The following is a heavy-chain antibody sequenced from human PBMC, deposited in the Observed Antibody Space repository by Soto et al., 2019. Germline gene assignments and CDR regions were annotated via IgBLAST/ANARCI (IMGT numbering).Heavy chain of an antibody. Sequence: PSETLSLTCTVSGGSISSRSYYWGWIRQPPGKGLEWIGSIYHSGNAYYNPSLKSRVAVSVDTSKNQFSLKVTSVTATDTAVYYCARHKDTSSRYLLPDFWGQGTLVTVSS. CDR3: ARHKDTSSRYLLPDF. CDR2: IYHSGNA. V-gene: IGHV4-39*01. J-gene: IGHJ4*02. CDR1: GGSISSRSYY. D-gene: IGHD6-13*01.